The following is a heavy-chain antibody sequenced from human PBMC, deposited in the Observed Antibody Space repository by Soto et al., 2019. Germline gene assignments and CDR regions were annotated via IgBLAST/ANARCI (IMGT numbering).Heavy chain of an antibody. J-gene: IGHJ4*02. V-gene: IGHV5-51*01. CDR1: GYSFTSYW. CDR3: ARSTWYCSGGSCSKRVGYSDY. Sequence: LGESLKISCKGSGYSFTSYWIGWVRQMPGKGLEWMGIIYPGDSDTRYSPSFQGQVTISADKSISTAYLQWSSLKASDTAMYYCARSTWYCSGGSCSKRVGYSDYWGQGTLVTVSS. D-gene: IGHD2-15*01. CDR2: IYPGDSDT.